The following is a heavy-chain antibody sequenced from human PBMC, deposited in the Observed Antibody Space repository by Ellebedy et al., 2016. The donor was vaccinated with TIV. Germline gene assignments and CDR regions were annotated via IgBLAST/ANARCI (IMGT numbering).Heavy chain of an antibody. J-gene: IGHJ4*02. V-gene: IGHV1-3*01. D-gene: IGHD6-19*01. CDR3: ARRVPVAGTFDY. Sequence: KFQGRVTITRDTSASTAYMELSSLRSEDTAVCYCARRVPVAGTFDYWGQGTLVTVSS.